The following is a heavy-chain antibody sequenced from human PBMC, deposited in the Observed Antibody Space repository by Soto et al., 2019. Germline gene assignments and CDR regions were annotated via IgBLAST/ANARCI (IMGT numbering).Heavy chain of an antibody. Sequence: QVQLVESGGGVVQPGRSLTLSCAASGFSLRSCGIHWVRQAPGKGLEWVAVIWYDASNKYYADFVKGRFTISRDNLKNTVYLEMNSLRAEDTAVYYCARDLGFPIKWPKDALTIWGQGTMVTVSS. CDR2: IWYDASNK. V-gene: IGHV3-33*01. CDR3: ARDLGFPIKWPKDALTI. J-gene: IGHJ3*02. CDR1: GFSLRSCG. D-gene: IGHD5-12*01.